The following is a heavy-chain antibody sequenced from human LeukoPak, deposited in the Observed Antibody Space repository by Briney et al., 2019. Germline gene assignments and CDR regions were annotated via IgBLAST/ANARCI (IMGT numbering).Heavy chain of an antibody. V-gene: IGHV3-23*01. D-gene: IGHD3-9*01. CDR2: ISGSGVTT. Sequence: GGSLRLSCAASGFTFSNYAMSWVRQAPGKGLGWVSAISGSGVTTYYADSVKGRFIISRDNSKNTLYLQMNSLRAEDTAVYYCATTYNDILTGYYPDYWGQGTLVTVSS. CDR3: ATTYNDILTGYYPDY. CDR1: GFTFSNYA. J-gene: IGHJ4*02.